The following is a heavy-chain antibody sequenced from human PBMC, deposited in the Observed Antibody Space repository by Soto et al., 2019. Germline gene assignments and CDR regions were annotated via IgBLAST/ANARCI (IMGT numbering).Heavy chain of an antibody. CDR1: GGSISSYY. CDR2: IYYSGST. CDR3: ASHWGDYYYYGIDV. J-gene: IGHJ6*02. V-gene: IGHV4-59*01. Sequence: PSETLSLTCTVSGGSISSYYWSWIRQAPGKGLEWIGYIYYSGSTNYNPSLKSRVTISVDSSKKQFSLKLSSVNAADTAVYYCASHWGDYYYYGIDVWGQGTTVTVS. D-gene: IGHD3-10*01.